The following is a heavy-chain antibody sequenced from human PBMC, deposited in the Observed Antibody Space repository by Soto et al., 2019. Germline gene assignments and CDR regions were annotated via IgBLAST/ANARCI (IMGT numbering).Heavy chain of an antibody. CDR2: ISYDGSNK. J-gene: IGHJ4*02. CDR3: ARRVGYYFDY. V-gene: IGHV3-30-3*01. Sequence: SGGSLRLSCAASGFTFSSYAMHWVRQAPGKGLEWVAVISYDGSNKYYADSVKGRFTISRDNSKNTLYLQMDSLRAEDTAVYYCARRVGYYFDYWGQGTLVTVSS. CDR1: GFTFSSYA. D-gene: IGHD1-26*01.